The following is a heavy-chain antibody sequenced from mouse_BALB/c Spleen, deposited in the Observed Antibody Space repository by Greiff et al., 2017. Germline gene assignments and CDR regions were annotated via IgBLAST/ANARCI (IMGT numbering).Heavy chain of an antibody. J-gene: IGHJ2*01. CDR2: ISYDGSN. CDR1: GYSITSGYY. V-gene: IGHV3-6*02. Sequence: LLESGPGLVKPSQSLSLTCSVTGYSITSGYYWNWIRQFPGNKLEWMGYISYDGSNNYNPSLKNRISITRDTSKNQFFLKLNSVTTEDTATYYCARKGDYFDYWGQGTTLTVSS. CDR3: ARKGDYFDY.